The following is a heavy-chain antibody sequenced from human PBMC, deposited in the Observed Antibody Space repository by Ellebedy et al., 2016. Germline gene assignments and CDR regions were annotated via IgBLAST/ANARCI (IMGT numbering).Heavy chain of an antibody. Sequence: GESLKISXAVSAFNFSSYAMNWVRQAPGKGLEWVSAITGSGDSTYYADSVKGRFTISRDNSKNTLYLQMNSLRAEDTALYYCAKGMRGGADFDYWGQGTLVTVSS. CDR1: AFNFSSYA. CDR2: ITGSGDST. J-gene: IGHJ4*02. V-gene: IGHV3-23*01. CDR3: AKGMRGGADFDY. D-gene: IGHD4/OR15-4a*01.